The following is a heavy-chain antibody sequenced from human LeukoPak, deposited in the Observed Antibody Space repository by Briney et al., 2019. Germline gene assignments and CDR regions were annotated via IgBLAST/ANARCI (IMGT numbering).Heavy chain of an antibody. D-gene: IGHD3-9*01. Sequence: SVKVSCETSGGSFSNYIITWVRQAPGQGLEWMGGIVPLFATPHYAQKYQGRLTIITDEPTSTAYMELSSLTSEDTAVYYCASRNDILTGYYPNSWGQGTLVVVSS. CDR3: ASRNDILTGYYPNS. CDR2: IVPLFATP. CDR1: GGSFSNYI. V-gene: IGHV1-69*05. J-gene: IGHJ4*02.